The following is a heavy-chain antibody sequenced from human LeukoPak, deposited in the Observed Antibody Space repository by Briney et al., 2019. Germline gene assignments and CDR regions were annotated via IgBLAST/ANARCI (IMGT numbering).Heavy chain of an antibody. V-gene: IGHV3-23*01. CDR2: ISGSGGST. Sequence: GGSLRLSCAASGFTFSSYAMSRVRQAPGKGLEWVSAISGSGGSTYYADSVKGRFTISRDNSKNTLYLQMNSLRAEDTAVYYCAKQNIVVVPAAMWFDPWGQGTLVTVSS. D-gene: IGHD2-2*01. CDR1: GFTFSSYA. J-gene: IGHJ5*02. CDR3: AKQNIVVVPAAMWFDP.